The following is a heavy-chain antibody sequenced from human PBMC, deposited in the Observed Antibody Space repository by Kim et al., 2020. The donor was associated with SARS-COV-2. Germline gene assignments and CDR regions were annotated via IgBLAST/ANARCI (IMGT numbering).Heavy chain of an antibody. V-gene: IGHV3-30*07. Sequence: HYADSVKGRFTISRDNSKSALYLLMNSLRAEDTGVYYCARTTGLVTTIDYWGQGPLVTVPS. CDR3: ARTTGLVTTIDY. J-gene: IGHJ4*02. D-gene: IGHD3-9*01.